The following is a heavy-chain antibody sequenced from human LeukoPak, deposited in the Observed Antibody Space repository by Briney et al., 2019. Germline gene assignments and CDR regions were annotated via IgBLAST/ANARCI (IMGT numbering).Heavy chain of an antibody. CDR1: GGTFSSYA. CDR2: IIPIFGTA. CDR3: ARGVDSSGSSYFDY. J-gene: IGHJ4*02. V-gene: IGHV1-69*06. D-gene: IGHD6-19*01. Sequence: GASVKVSCKASGGTFSSYAISWVRQAPGQGLEWMGEIIPIFGTANYAQKFQGRVTITADKSTSTAYMELSSLRSEDTAVYYCARGVDSSGSSYFDYWGQGTLVTVSS.